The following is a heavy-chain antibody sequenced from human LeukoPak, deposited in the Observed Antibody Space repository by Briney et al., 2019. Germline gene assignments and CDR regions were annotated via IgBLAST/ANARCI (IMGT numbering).Heavy chain of an antibody. Sequence: GASVKVSCKASGYTFTGYYMHWVRQAPGQGLEWMGIINPSGGSTSYAQKFQGRVTMTRDMSTSTVYMELSSLRSEDTAVYYCVDSAAAAWGQGTLVTVSS. V-gene: IGHV1-46*01. CDR2: INPSGGST. CDR1: GYTFTGYY. D-gene: IGHD6-13*01. CDR3: VDSAAAA. J-gene: IGHJ5*02.